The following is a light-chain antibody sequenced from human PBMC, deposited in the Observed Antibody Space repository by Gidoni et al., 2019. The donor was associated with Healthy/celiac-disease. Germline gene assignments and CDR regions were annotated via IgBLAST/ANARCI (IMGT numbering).Light chain of an antibody. CDR3: QQYGSSPPWT. V-gene: IGKV3-20*01. CDR2: GAS. J-gene: IGKJ1*01. Sequence: EIVLPQSPGTPSLSPGERATLSCRASQSVSSSYLACYQQKPGQAPRLLIYGASSRATGIPERFSGSGSGTDFTLTISRLEPEDVAVYYCQQYGSSPPWTFGQXTKVEIK. CDR1: QSVSSSY.